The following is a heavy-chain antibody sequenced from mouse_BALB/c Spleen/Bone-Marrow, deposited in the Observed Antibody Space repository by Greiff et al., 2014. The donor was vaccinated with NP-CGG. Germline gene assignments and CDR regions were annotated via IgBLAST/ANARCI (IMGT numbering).Heavy chain of an antibody. CDR3: ARDRGLLRFDY. Sequence: DVMLVESGGGLVQPGGSLRLSCATSGFSFTDYYMSWVRQPPGKALEWLGFISNKANGYTTEYSESGKDQFTMSKDKSTSNLYLHMTSLRAEDSATDDCARDRGLLRFDYWGQGTTLTVSS. D-gene: IGHD2-3*01. J-gene: IGHJ2*01. CDR2: ISNKANGYTT. CDR1: GFSFTDYY. V-gene: IGHV7-3*02.